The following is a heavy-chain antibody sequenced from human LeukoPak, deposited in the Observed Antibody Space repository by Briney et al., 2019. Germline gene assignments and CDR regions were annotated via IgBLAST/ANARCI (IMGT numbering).Heavy chain of an antibody. CDR3: ARDLNIVGYYDSSGYHGWFDP. D-gene: IGHD3-22*01. CDR2: INPSGGST. J-gene: IGHJ5*02. CDR1: GYTFTSYY. Sequence: ASVKVSCKASGYTFTSYYMHWVRQAPGQGLEWMGIINPSGGSTSYAQKFQGRVTMTRDTSTSTVYMELSSLRSEDTAVYYCARDLNIVGYYDSSGYHGWFDPWGQGTLVTVSS. V-gene: IGHV1-46*01.